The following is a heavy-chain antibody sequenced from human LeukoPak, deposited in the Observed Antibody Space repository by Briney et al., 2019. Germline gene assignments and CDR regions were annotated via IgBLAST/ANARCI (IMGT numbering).Heavy chain of an antibody. D-gene: IGHD2-2*01. Sequence: GGSLRLSCTASAFTFTNYAVNWVRQAPGKGLEWVSTISGSGTVTYYADSVKGRFTISRDNAENSLYLQMNSLRVEDTAVYYCARAPTVLVGYCSSSSCQADYWGQGTLVTVSS. CDR2: ISGSGTVT. J-gene: IGHJ4*02. V-gene: IGHV3-21*01. CDR3: ARAPTVLVGYCSSSSCQADY. CDR1: AFTFTNYA.